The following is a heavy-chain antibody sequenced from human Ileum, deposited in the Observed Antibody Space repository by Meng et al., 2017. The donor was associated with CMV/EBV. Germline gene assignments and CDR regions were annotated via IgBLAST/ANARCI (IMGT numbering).Heavy chain of an antibody. J-gene: IGHJ4*02. CDR1: GDPISSGSHS. V-gene: IGHV4-39*07. Sequence: QRQVQGSGPGLVKPAETLSLTCTASGDPISSGSHSWAWFRQPPGKRLEWIGSMYFSGIADYNPSLKSRVTISLHATQKQFSLRLTSVTAADSAVYFCARDLTNKWFYYWGQGTLVTVSS. CDR2: MYFSGIA. CDR3: ARDLTNKWFYY. D-gene: IGHD1-26*01.